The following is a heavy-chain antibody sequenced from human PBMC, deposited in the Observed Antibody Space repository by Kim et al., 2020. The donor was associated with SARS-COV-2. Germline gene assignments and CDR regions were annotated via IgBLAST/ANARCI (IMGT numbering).Heavy chain of an antibody. CDR3: VRGGAYFDY. J-gene: IGHJ4*02. V-gene: IGHV4-59*09. D-gene: IGHD3-16*01. Sequence: GKTNYNPALESRVTIAIDTSKNQLSLEVTSVTAADAAMYYCVRGGAYFDYWGQGVLVTVSS. CDR2: GKT.